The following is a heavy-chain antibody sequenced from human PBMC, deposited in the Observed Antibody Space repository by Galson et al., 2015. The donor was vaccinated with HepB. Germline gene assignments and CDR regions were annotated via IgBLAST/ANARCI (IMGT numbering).Heavy chain of an antibody. J-gene: IGHJ4*02. CDR1: GDSASSNSAA. D-gene: IGHD2/OR15-2a*01. CDR3: TRDLSMRFDY. CDR2: TFYRSMWKN. Sequence: CAISGDSASSNSAAWNWIRQSPSRGLAWLGRTFYRSMWKNDYAIFVSGRITISPDTSENQFSPQLSSVTPEDTAVYYCTRDLSMRFDYWGQGTMVTVSS. V-gene: IGHV6-1*01.